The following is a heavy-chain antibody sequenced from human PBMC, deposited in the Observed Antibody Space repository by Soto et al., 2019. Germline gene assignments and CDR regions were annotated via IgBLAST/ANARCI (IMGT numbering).Heavy chain of an antibody. Sequence: PSETLSLTCTVSGGSISSGGYYWSWIRQHPGKGLEWIGYIYYSGSTYYNPSLKSRVTISVDTSKNQFSLKLSSVTAADTAVYYCARDFGVGDYYYYGMDVWGQGTTVTVSS. D-gene: IGHD3-3*01. CDR1: GGSISSGGYY. J-gene: IGHJ6*02. CDR2: IYYSGST. V-gene: IGHV4-31*03. CDR3: ARDFGVGDYYYYGMDV.